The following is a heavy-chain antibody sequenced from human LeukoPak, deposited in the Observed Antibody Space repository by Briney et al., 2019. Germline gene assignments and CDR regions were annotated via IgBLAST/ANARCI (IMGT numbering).Heavy chain of an antibody. CDR3: ARAIVDGYTHAGAFDI. V-gene: IGHV3-7*01. J-gene: IGHJ3*02. Sequence: GGPLRLSCAASEFTFSTYWMSWVRQAPGKGLEWVADIKQDGSEKYYVDSVKGRFTISSDNAKNTLYLQMNSLGAEDTAMYYCARAIVDGYTHAGAFDIWGHGTMVTVSS. CDR1: EFTFSTYW. CDR2: IKQDGSEK. D-gene: IGHD5-24*01.